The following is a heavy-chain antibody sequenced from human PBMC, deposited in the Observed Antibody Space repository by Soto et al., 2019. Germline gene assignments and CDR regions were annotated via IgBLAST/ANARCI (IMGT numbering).Heavy chain of an antibody. CDR1: GYIFSSHC. CDR3: ALPGYSSGWTFHGMDV. D-gene: IGHD6-19*01. V-gene: IGHV1-46*01. J-gene: IGHJ6*02. Sequence: ASVKVSCKASGYIFSSHCIYWVRQAPGQGLQWMGIINPGGGRTAYAQKLQGRVTMTTDTSTSTAYMELRSLRSDDTAVYYCALPGYSSGWTFHGMDVWGQGTTVTVSS. CDR2: INPGGGRT.